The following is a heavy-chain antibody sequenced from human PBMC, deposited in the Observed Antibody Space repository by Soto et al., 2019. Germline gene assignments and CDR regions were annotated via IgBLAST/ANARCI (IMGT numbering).Heavy chain of an antibody. CDR2: INPSGGIT. CDR1: GYACTSYY. J-gene: IGHJ4*02. CDR3: ARDLAKVGAHYYFDY. Sequence: ASVKFSCKASGYACTSYYMHWLRQAPGQGLEWMGIINPSGGITSYAQKFQGRVTMTRDTSTSTVYMELSSLRSEDTAVYYCARDLAKVGAHYYFDYWGQGTLVTVSS. D-gene: IGHD1-26*01. V-gene: IGHV1-46*01.